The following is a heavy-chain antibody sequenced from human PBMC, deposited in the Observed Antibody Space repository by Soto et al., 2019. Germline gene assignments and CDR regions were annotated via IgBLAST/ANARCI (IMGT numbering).Heavy chain of an antibody. CDR3: AHAQTHTAATGTYYYYGRDV. CDR2: IYWDDDK. V-gene: IGHV2-5*02. CDR1: GFSLSTSGVG. D-gene: IGHD6-13*01. Sequence: QITLKESGPTLVKPTQTLTLTCTFSGFSLSTSGVGVGWIRQPPGKAREWLALIYWDDDKRDSPSLKSRLTITKDTSKYQVVLTMNNMDPVDTATYYCAHAQTHTAATGTYYYYGRDVWVQGTTVTVSS. J-gene: IGHJ6*02.